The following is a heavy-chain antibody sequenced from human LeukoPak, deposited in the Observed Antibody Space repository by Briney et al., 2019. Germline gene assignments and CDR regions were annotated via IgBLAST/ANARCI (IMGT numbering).Heavy chain of an antibody. CDR1: GFTFTTYA. J-gene: IGHJ4*02. CDR3: AKMREGASGSYWDFDY. D-gene: IGHD3-10*01. CDR2: ISVSGGNT. Sequence: PGGSLRLSCAPSGFTFTTYAMSWVRQAPGKGLQWVSGISVSGGNTYYADSVKGRFTISRDNSKNTLYLQMNSLRAEDTAVYYCAKMREGASGSYWDFDYWGQGTLVSVSS. V-gene: IGHV3-23*01.